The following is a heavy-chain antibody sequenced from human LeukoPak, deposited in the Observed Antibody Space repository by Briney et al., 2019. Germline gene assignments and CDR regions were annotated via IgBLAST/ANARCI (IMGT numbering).Heavy chain of an antibody. CDR3: ARVSSGWYPLDI. D-gene: IGHD6-19*01. J-gene: IGHJ3*02. Sequence: GGSLRLSCAASGFTFSSYWMHWVRQAPGKGLVWVSRINSDGSSTSYADSVKGRFTISRDNAKNTLYLQMNSLRAEDTAVYYCARVSSGWYPLDIWGQGTMVTVSS. V-gene: IGHV3-74*01. CDR2: INSDGSST. CDR1: GFTFSSYW.